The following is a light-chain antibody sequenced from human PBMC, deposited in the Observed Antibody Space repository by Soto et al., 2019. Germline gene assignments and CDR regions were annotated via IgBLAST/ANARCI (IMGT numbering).Light chain of an antibody. CDR3: CSYAGTDTFGV. J-gene: IGLJ3*02. CDR2: DVS. Sequence: QAVLTQPRSVSGSPGQSVSISCTGASSDVVGYNSVSWYQQHPGKAPKLMIFDVSQRPSGVPDRFSGSKSGNTASLTISGLQAEDEADYYRCSYAGTDTFGVFGGGTKLTVL. V-gene: IGLV2-11*01. CDR1: SSDVVGYNS.